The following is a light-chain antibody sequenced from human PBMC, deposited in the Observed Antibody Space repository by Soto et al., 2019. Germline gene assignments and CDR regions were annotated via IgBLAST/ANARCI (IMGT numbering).Light chain of an antibody. CDR1: TSDVGSNY. CDR2: KND. J-gene: IGLJ3*02. V-gene: IGLV1-47*01. CDR3: ATWDGSLSGYWV. Sequence: SVLTQPPSASGTPGQRVSISCSGGTSDVGSNYVYWYQQLPGTAPKLLIFKNDQRPSGVPDRFSGSKSGTSASLAISGLRSEDEADYYCATWDGSLSGYWVFGGGTQLTVL.